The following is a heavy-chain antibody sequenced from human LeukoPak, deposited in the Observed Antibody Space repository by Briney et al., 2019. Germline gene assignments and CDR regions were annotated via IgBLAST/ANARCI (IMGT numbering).Heavy chain of an antibody. CDR2: ISWNSGSI. V-gene: IGHV3-9*01. D-gene: IGHD6-13*01. CDR3: AKDRRYSSRWSNGGFDY. J-gene: IGHJ4*02. CDR1: GFTFDDYA. Sequence: PGRSLRLSCAASGFTFDDYAMHWVRQAPGKGLEWVSGISWNSGSIGYEDSVKGRFTISRDNDKNSLYLQMNSMRAEDKDLYLCAKDRRYSSRWSNGGFDYWGQGTLVTVS.